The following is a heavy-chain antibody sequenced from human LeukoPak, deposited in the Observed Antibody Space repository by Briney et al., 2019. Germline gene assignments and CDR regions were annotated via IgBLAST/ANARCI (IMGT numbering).Heavy chain of an antibody. J-gene: IGHJ4*02. V-gene: IGHV3-48*01. Sequence: PGGSLRLSCAASGFTFSSYSMNWVRQAPGKGLEWVSYISSSSSTIYYADSVKGRFTISRDNAKNSLYLQMNSLRAEDTAVYYCARTPDYGDSTCFDYWGQGTLVTVSS. CDR1: GFTFSSYS. CDR2: ISSSSSTI. CDR3: ARTPDYGDSTCFDY. D-gene: IGHD4-17*01.